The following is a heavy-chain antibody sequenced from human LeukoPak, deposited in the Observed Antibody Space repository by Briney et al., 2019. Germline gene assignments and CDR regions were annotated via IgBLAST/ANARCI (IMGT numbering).Heavy chain of an antibody. CDR1: GFTFSSYA. J-gene: IGHJ4*02. CDR3: AKRYYYDSSGYSREYYFDY. Sequence: PGGSLRLSCAASGFTFSSYAMSWVRQAPGKGLEWVSAISGSGGSTYYADSVKGRFTISRDNSKNTLYLQMNSLRAEDTAVYYCAKRYYYDSSGYSREYYFDYWGQGTLVTVSS. CDR2: ISGSGGST. D-gene: IGHD3-22*01. V-gene: IGHV3-23*01.